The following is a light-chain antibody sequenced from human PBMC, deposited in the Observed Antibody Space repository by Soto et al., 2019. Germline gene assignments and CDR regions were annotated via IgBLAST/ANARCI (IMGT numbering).Light chain of an antibody. V-gene: IGLV7-46*01. Sequence: QAVVTQEPSLTVSPGGTVTLTCGSSTGAVTSGHYPYWFQQKPGQAPRTLIYDTSNKHSWTPARFSGSLLGGKAALTLSGAQPEDEAEYYCVLSYEVFGTGTKLTVL. CDR3: VLSYEV. CDR1: TGAVTSGHY. CDR2: DTS. J-gene: IGLJ1*01.